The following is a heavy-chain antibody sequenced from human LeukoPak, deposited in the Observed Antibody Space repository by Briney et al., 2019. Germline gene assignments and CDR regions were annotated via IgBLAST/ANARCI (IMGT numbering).Heavy chain of an antibody. CDR3: AKAGAYDSSGYYYYLEY. Sequence: RSLRLSCAASGFTFSSFGIHWVRQAPGKGLEWVASISSDGNDKFYVDSVEGRFTISRDNSRSTLYLQMDSLRAEDTAVYYCAKAGAYDSSGYYYYLEYWGQGTLVTVSS. J-gene: IGHJ4*02. V-gene: IGHV3-30*18. CDR2: ISSDGNDK. CDR1: GFTFSSFG. D-gene: IGHD3-22*01.